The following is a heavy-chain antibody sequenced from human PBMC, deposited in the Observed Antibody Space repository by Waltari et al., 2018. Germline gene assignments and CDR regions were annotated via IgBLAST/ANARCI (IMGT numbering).Heavy chain of an antibody. V-gene: IGHV4-59*08. CDR1: GGSISSYY. D-gene: IGHD3-22*01. CDR3: ARLNYYDSSGHHPLFDY. CDR2: IYYSGST. Sequence: QVQLQESGPGLVKPSETLSLTCTVSGGSISSYYWSWIRQPPGKGLEWIGYIYYSGSTNYTPPLKSRVTISVDTSKNQFSLKLSSVTAADTAVYYCARLNYYDSSGHHPLFDYWGQGTLVTVSS. J-gene: IGHJ4*02.